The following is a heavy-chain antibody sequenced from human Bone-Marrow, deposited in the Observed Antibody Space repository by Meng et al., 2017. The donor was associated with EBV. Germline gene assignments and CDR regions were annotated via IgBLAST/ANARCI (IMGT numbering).Heavy chain of an antibody. CDR3: ARDRGFWSGYQHRNYWYFDL. Sequence: QVRLWGSGPGLVKPSATLSLPCTVSGGSISSYYWSWIRQPPGKGLEWIGYIYYSGSTNYNPSLKSRVTISVDTSKNQFSLKLSSVTAADTAVYYCARDRGFWSGYQHRNYWYFDLWGRGTLVTVSS. CDR2: IYYSGST. V-gene: IGHV4-59*01. D-gene: IGHD3-3*01. J-gene: IGHJ2*01. CDR1: GGSISSYY.